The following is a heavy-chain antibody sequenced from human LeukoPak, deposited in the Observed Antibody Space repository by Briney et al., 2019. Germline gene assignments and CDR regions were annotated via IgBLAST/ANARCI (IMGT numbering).Heavy chain of an antibody. J-gene: IGHJ4*02. V-gene: IGHV3-11*01. Sequence: PGGSLRLFCAASGFTFSDYYMSWIRQAPGKGLEGVSYISSSGSNIYYADSVKGRFTISRDNDKNSLHLAMNSLRGEDRAVYYCTRHKAYDHYYFDYWGQGTLVTVSS. D-gene: IGHD5-12*01. CDR1: GFTFSDYY. CDR2: ISSSGSNI. CDR3: TRHKAYDHYYFDY.